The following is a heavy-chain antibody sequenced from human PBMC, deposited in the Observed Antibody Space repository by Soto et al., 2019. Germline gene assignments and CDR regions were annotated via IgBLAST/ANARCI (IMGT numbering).Heavy chain of an antibody. CDR3: AKDESGAADI. CDR2: IDTSGKT. CDR1: GGSLTAYS. Sequence: QVQLQESGPGLVEPSETLSLTCTVSGGSLTAYSWNWIRQPVGKGLEWIGSIDTSGKTNYIPSLKSRLTMSIDRFKNQFSLNLKFVTAADTAVYFCAKDESGAADIWGQGTMVTVS. D-gene: IGHD7-27*01. V-gene: IGHV4-4*07. J-gene: IGHJ3*02.